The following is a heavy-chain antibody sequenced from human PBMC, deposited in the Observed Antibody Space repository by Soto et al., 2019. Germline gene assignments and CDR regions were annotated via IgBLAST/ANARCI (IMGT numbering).Heavy chain of an antibody. J-gene: IGHJ4*02. Sequence: GGSLRLSCSASRFPLSSYVMDCVRQAPGKGLEWVALISLDGSKEYYADSVKGRFPISRDNSKNTLYLQMNSLRGEDTAVYYCVKDADADCTNGLCPEFDFWGPGTLVTVSS. CDR1: RFPLSSYV. CDR3: VKDADADCTNGLCPEFDF. D-gene: IGHD2-8*01. CDR2: ISLDGSKE. V-gene: IGHV3-30*18.